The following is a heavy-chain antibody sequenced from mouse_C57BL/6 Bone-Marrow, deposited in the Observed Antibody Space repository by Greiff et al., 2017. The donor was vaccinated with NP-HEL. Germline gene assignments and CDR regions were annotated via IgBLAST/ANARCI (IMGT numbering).Heavy chain of an antibody. CDR3: ARSGSDYYGSSSYFY. CDR1: GYTFTSYW. Sequence: QVQLQQSGAELAKPGASVKLSCKASGYTFTSYWMHWVKQRPGQGLEWIGYINPSSGYTKYNQKFKDKATLTADKSSSTAYMQLSSLTYEDSAFXDCARSGSDYYGSSSYFYWGQGTTLTVSS. CDR2: INPSSGYT. D-gene: IGHD1-1*01. V-gene: IGHV1-7*01. J-gene: IGHJ2*01.